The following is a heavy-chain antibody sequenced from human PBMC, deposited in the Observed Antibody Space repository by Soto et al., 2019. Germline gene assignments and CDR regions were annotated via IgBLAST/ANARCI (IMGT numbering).Heavy chain of an antibody. CDR3: AKDPNGDYVGAFES. J-gene: IGHJ4*02. V-gene: IGHV3-23*01. CDR1: GFNFRSYS. D-gene: IGHD4-17*01. Sequence: GGSLRLSCAASGFNFRSYSMGWVRQDPGKGLEWVSTIIGRGDSTYYADSVKGRFTISRDNSGNTLFLHMNSLRVDDTAVYHCAKDPNGDYVGAFESWGQGTLVTVSS. CDR2: IIGRGDST.